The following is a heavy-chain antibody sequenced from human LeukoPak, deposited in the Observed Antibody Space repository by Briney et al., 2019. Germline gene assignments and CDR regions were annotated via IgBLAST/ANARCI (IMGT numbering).Heavy chain of an antibody. J-gene: IGHJ4*02. CDR3: AKIRGPLRAGGVDY. V-gene: IGHV3-23*01. Sequence: GGSLGLSCAASGFTFSSYAMSWVRQAPGKGLEWVSAISGSGGSTYYADSVKGRFTISRVNSKNTLYLQMNSLRAEDTAVYYCAKIRGPLRAGGVDYWGQGTLVTVSS. CDR2: ISGSGGST. D-gene: IGHD3-10*01. CDR1: GFTFSSYA.